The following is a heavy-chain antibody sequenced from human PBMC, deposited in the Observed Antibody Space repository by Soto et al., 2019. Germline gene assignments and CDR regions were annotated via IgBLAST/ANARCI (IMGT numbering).Heavy chain of an antibody. CDR2: IHASGST. CDR3: ARSAIPRGGWFRP. D-gene: IGHD2-21*01. V-gene: IGHV4-4*07. Sequence: PSETLSLTCNVSDDSLSTYYWSWIRQPAGKGLEWIGRIHASGSTNYNPSLKGRVSMSVDTSKKQFSLRMISVTAADTAMYYCARSAIPRGGWFRPWGQGVLVTVSS. J-gene: IGHJ5*02. CDR1: DDSLSTYY.